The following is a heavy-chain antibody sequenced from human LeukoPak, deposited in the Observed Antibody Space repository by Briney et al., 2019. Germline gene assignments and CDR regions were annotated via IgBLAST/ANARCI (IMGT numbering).Heavy chain of an antibody. CDR1: GYTLTELS. Sequence: ASVKVSCKVSGYTLTELSMHWVRQAPGKGLEWMGGFDPEDGETIYAQKFQGRVTMTEDTSTDTAYMELSSLRSEDTAVYYCATVRSDYGDYYYYYGMDVWGQGTTVTVS. V-gene: IGHV1-24*01. D-gene: IGHD4-17*01. J-gene: IGHJ6*02. CDR2: FDPEDGET. CDR3: ATVRSDYGDYYYYYGMDV.